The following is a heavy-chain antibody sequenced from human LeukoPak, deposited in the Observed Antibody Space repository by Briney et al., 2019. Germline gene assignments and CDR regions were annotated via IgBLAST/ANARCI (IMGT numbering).Heavy chain of an antibody. CDR1: GDSIGHYY. J-gene: IGHJ4*02. CDR2: IFYSGTT. D-gene: IGHD3-16*01. Sequence: SETLSLTCIVSGDSIGHYYWSWIRQPPGKGLEWIGYIFYSGTTDYSPSLKTRVSMSIDTSKNQFSLKLTSVTAADTALYFCARVSYTPPNYFDSWGQGIQVTVSS. CDR3: ARVSYTPPNYFDS. V-gene: IGHV4-59*01.